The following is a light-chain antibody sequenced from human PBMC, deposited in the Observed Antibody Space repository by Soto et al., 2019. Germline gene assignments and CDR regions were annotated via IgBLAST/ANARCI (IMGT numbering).Light chain of an antibody. CDR1: QTISSW. V-gene: IGKV1-5*01. Sequence: DIQMTQSPSTLCGSVGDRVTITCRASQTISSWLSWYQQTPGKAPKLLIYAASSLESGVPSRFSGSGSGTEFTLTISSLQPDDFATYYCQQYNSYWTFGPGTKVDI. J-gene: IGKJ1*01. CDR3: QQYNSYWT. CDR2: AAS.